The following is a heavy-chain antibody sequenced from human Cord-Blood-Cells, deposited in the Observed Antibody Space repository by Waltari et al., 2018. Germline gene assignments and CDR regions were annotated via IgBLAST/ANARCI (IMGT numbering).Heavy chain of an antibody. CDR3: ARPTLYCSSTSCYDY. D-gene: IGHD2-2*01. Sequence: QLQLQESGPGLVKPSETLSLTCTVSGGPISSSSYYWGWIRQPPGKGLEWIGSIYYSGSTYYNPSLKSRVTISVDTSKNQFSLKLSSVTAADTAVYYCARPTLYCSSTSCYDYWGQGTLVTVSS. V-gene: IGHV4-39*01. CDR2: IYYSGST. J-gene: IGHJ4*02. CDR1: GGPISSSSYY.